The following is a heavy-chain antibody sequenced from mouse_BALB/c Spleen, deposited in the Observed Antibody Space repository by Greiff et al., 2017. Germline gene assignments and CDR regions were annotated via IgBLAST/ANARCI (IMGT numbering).Heavy chain of an antibody. J-gene: IGHJ3*01. CDR2: IYPGSGST. V-gene: IGHV1S22*01. CDR3: TRDPFAD. Sequence: LQQSGSELVRPGASVKLSCKASGYTFTSYWMHWVKQRPGQGLEWIGNIYPGSGSTNYDEKFKSKATLTVDTSSSTAYMQLSSLTSEDSAVYYCTRDPFADWGQGTLVTVSA. CDR1: GYTFTSYW.